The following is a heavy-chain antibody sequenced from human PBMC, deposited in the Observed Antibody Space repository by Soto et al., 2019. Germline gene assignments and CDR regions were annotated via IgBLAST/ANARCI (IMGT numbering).Heavy chain of an antibody. J-gene: IGHJ5*01. D-gene: IGHD1-26*01. V-gene: IGHV6-1*01. CDR1: GDSVSSSSVT. CDR2: TYYRSRWYN. Sequence: QVQLQESGPGLVRPSQTLSVTCDISGDSVSSSSVTWNWIRQSPSIGLEWLGRTYYRSRWYNDYAESVKSRIIINPDTSKNQFSLHLNSVTPDDTAVYYCVRLIGNSWLDFWGQGTLVTVS. CDR3: VRLIGNSWLDF.